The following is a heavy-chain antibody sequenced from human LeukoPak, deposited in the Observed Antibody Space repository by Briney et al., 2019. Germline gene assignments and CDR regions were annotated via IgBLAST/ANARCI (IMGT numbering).Heavy chain of an antibody. J-gene: IGHJ3*02. CDR1: GFTFSSYA. V-gene: IGHV3-30-3*01. CDR2: ISYDGSNK. D-gene: IGHD1-26*01. CDR3: AKGSALRGVGAKNAFDI. Sequence: PSGGSLRLSCAASGFTFSSYAMHWVRQAPGKGLEWVTVISYDGSNKYYADSVKGRFTISRDNSKNTLYLQMNSLRAEDTAVYYCAKGSALRGVGAKNAFDIWGQGTMVTVSS.